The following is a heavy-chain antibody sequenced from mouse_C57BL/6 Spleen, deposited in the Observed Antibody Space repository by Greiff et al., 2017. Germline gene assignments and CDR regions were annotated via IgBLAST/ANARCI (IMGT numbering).Heavy chain of an antibody. CDR1: GYTFTSYW. Sequence: VQLQQSGAELVKPGASVKMSCKASGYTFTSYWITWVKQRPGQGLEWIGDIYPGSGSTNYNEKFKSKATLTVDTSSSTAYMQLSSLTSEDSAVYYCVITTVVATGYYAMDYWGQGTSVTVSS. CDR3: VITTVVATGYYAMDY. V-gene: IGHV1-55*01. CDR2: IYPGSGST. J-gene: IGHJ4*01. D-gene: IGHD1-1*01.